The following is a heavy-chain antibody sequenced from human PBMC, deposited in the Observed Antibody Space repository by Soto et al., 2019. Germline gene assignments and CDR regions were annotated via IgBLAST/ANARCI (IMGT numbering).Heavy chain of an antibody. Sequence: PSETLSLTGSVSDGSLSRSNYHWGWIRQPPGKGLEWIGSMFYSGSTSYNPSLKSRATIGVGTSKNQLSLKLSSVTAADTAVYYCVKGIGNYWALDYWGQGTLVTVSS. J-gene: IGHJ4*02. CDR3: VKGIGNYWALDY. D-gene: IGHD1-26*01. V-gene: IGHV4-39*01. CDR2: MFYSGST. CDR1: DGSLSRSNYH.